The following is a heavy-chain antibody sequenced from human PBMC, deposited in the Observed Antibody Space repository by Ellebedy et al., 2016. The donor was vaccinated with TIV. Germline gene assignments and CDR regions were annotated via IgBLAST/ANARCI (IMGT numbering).Heavy chain of an antibody. V-gene: IGHV1-18*04. Sequence: AASVKVSCKASGYTFTNNGISWVRQAPGQGLEWMGWINANNGNTNSAREFQGRLTMTTDTYTSTAYMELRSLRSGDTAVYYCAKSTTRNSYYMDIWGKGTTVTVSS. CDR1: GYTFTNNG. CDR2: INANNGNT. D-gene: IGHD1-14*01. J-gene: IGHJ6*03. CDR3: AKSTTRNSYYMDI.